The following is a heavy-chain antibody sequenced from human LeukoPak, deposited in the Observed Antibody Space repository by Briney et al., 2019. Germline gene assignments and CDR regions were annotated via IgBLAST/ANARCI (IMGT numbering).Heavy chain of an antibody. CDR1: GYTFTGYY. D-gene: IGHD6-19*01. J-gene: IGHJ6*02. CDR2: INPNSGGT. V-gene: IGHV1-2*02. CDR3: ASGESGWYRDYYGMDV. Sequence: ASVKVSCKASGYTFTGYYMHWVRQAPRQGLEWMGWINPNSGGTNYAQKFQGRVTMARDTSISTAYMELSRLRSDDTAVYYCASGESGWYRDYYGMDVWGQGTTVTVSS.